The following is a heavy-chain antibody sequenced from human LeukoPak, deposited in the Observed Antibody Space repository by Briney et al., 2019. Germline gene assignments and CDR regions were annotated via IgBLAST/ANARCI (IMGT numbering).Heavy chain of an antibody. V-gene: IGHV4-31*03. J-gene: IGHJ3*02. CDR2: IYYSGST. Sequence: SETLSLTCSVSGGSISSDDYCWHWIRQHPGKGLEWIGYIYYSGSTYYNPSLKSRVALSVDTSKNQFSLKLSSLTAAGTAVYYCAKSREEIRGLDAFDIWGQGTMVTVSS. D-gene: IGHD5-24*01. CDR1: GGSISSDDYC. CDR3: AKSREEIRGLDAFDI.